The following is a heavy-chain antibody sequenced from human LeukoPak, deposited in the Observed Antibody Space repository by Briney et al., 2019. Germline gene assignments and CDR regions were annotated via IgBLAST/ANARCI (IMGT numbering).Heavy chain of an antibody. D-gene: IGHD2-21*02. CDR3: ARVGGYCGGDCYLTYYYYMDV. V-gene: IGHV3-48*01. CDR2: ISSSSSAI. CDR1: GFTFSSYS. J-gene: IGHJ6*03. Sequence: GGSLRLSCAASGFTFSSYSMNWVRQAPGKGLEWVSYISSSSSAIYYADSVKGRFTISRDNAKNSLYPQMNSLRAEDTAVYYCARVGGYCGGDCYLTYYYYMDVWGKGTTVTISS.